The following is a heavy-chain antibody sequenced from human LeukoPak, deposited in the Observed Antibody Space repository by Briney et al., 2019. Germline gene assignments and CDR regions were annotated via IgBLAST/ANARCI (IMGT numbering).Heavy chain of an antibody. CDR2: ISSSSSTI. J-gene: IGHJ6*03. D-gene: IGHD3-22*01. V-gene: IGHV3-48*04. CDR3: ARDRAAYDSSGYYPRDYYYMDV. Sequence: GGSLRLSCAASGFTFSSYSMNWVRQAPGKGLEWVSYISSSSSTIYYADSVKGRFTISRDNAKNSLYLQMNSLRAEDTAVYYCARDRAAYDSSGYYPRDYYYMDVWGKGTTVTVSS. CDR1: GFTFSSYS.